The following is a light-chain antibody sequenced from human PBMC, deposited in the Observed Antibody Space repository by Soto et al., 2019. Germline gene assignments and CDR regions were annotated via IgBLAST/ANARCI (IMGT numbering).Light chain of an antibody. CDR2: GAS. V-gene: IGKV3-15*01. CDR1: QSVSTN. Sequence: EIVMTQSPATLSVSPGERATLSCRASQSVSTNLAWYQQKPGQAPRLLIYGASTRATGFPDRFSGSGSGTQFILTISNLQSEDFAVYYCQQYSHWPTFGQGTKVEIK. J-gene: IGKJ1*01. CDR3: QQYSHWPT.